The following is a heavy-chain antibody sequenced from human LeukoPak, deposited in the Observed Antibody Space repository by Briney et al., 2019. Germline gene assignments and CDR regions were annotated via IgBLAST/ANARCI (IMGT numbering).Heavy chain of an antibody. CDR3: ARDQGQWLDDAFDI. CDR2: INHSGSA. Sequence: SETLSLTCAVYGGSFSGYYWSWIRQPPGKGLEWIGEINHSGSANYNPSLKSRVTISVDTSKNQFSLKLSSVTAADTAVYYCARDQGQWLDDAFDIWGQGTMVTVSS. V-gene: IGHV4-34*01. J-gene: IGHJ3*02. D-gene: IGHD6-19*01. CDR1: GGSFSGYY.